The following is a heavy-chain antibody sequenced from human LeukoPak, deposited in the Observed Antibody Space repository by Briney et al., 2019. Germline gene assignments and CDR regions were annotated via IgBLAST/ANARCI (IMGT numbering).Heavy chain of an antibody. D-gene: IGHD3-10*01. J-gene: IGHJ6*03. CDR2: IIPIFGTA. V-gene: IGHV1-69*06. CDR1: GYTFTSYY. Sequence: ASVKVSCKASGYTFTSYYMHWVRQAPGQGLEWMGGIIPIFGTANYAQKFQGRVTITADKSTSTAYMELSSLRSEDTAVYYCARGGGGYYYGSGSYYRSYYMDVWGKGTTATVSS. CDR3: ARGGGGYYYGSGSYYRSYYMDV.